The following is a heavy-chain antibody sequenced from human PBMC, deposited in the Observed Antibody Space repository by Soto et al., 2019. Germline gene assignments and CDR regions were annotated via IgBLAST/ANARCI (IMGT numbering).Heavy chain of an antibody. CDR2: IYYSVST. Sequence: QVQLQESGPGLVKPSQTLSLTCTVSGGSISSGDYYWSWIRQPPGKGLEWIGYIYYSVSTYYNPSLKSRLTISVDTSNDQFSLKLSSVTAAVTAVYYCASLDRYYYGSQTTGGFAFDIWGQGTMVTVSS. CDR3: ASLDRYYYGSQTTGGFAFDI. J-gene: IGHJ3*02. V-gene: IGHV4-30-4*01. D-gene: IGHD3-10*01. CDR1: GGSISSGDYY.